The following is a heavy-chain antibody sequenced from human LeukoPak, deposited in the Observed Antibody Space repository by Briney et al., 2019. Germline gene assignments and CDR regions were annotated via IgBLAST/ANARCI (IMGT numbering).Heavy chain of an antibody. V-gene: IGHV1-2*06. CDR1: GYTFTGYY. J-gene: IGHJ3*02. D-gene: IGHD3-10*01. CDR3: ARGRTSPGYGSGRSPDAFDI. CDR2: INPNSGGT. Sequence: GSVKVSCKASGYTFTGYYMHWVRQAPGQGLEWMGRINPNSGGTNYAQKFQGRVTMTRDTSISTAYMELSRLRSDDTAVYYCARGRTSPGYGSGRSPDAFDIWGQGTMVTVSS.